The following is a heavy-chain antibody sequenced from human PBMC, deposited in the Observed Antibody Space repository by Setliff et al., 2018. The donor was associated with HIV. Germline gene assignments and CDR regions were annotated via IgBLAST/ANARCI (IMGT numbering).Heavy chain of an antibody. CDR2: IYTNGRT. J-gene: IGHJ6*03. V-gene: IGHV4-61*09. Sequence: LSLTCTVSGDPISRDFYYWNWIRQPAGKGLEWIGHIYTNGRTHYNPSLKSRVTISMDTSKNQFSLKLSSVTAADTAVYYCARCYYNFWSGYPLDYMDVWGKGTTVTVSS. D-gene: IGHD3-3*01. CDR1: GDPISRDFYY. CDR3: ARCYYNFWSGYPLDYMDV.